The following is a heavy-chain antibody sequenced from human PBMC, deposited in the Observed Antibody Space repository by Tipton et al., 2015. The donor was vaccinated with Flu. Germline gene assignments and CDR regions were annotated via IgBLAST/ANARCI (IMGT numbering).Heavy chain of an antibody. J-gene: IGHJ4*02. V-gene: IGHV5-10-1*01. D-gene: IGHD3-3*01. CDR2: IDPSDSYT. CDR1: GYSFTGYW. Sequence: SLRLSCKGSGYSFTGYWISWVRQMPGKGLEWMGRIDPSDSYTNYSPSFQGHVTISADKSISTAYLQWSSLKASDTAMYYCARHEGVEYYFDYWGQGTLVPVSS. CDR3: ARHEGVEYYFDY.